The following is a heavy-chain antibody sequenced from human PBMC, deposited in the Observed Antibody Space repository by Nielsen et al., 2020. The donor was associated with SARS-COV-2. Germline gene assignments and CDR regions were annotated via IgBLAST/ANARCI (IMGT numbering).Heavy chain of an antibody. CDR2: IYYSGST. D-gene: IGHD4-23*01. V-gene: IGHV4-59*08. Sequence: SETLSLTCTVSGGSISSYYWSWIRQPPGKGLEWIGYIYYSGSTNYNPSLKSRVTISVDTSKNQFSLKLSSVTAAGTAVYYCARRGYGGPRAFDIWGQGTMVTVSS. J-gene: IGHJ3*02. CDR3: ARRGYGGPRAFDI. CDR1: GGSISSYY.